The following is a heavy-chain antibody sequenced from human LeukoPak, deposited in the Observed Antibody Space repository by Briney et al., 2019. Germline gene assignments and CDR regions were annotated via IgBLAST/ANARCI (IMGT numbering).Heavy chain of an antibody. J-gene: IGHJ4*02. V-gene: IGHV1-2*02. CDR2: INPNSGGT. CDR3: ARTKPPCTSCLLLDY. CDR1: GYTFTGYY. Sequence: ASVKVSCKASGYTFTGYYIRWLRQAPGQGLEWMGWINPNSGGTNYAQKFQGLVTMSRDTSITTAYMELNRLISDDTAVYFCARTKPPCTSCLLLDYWGQGTLVTVSS. D-gene: IGHD2-2*01.